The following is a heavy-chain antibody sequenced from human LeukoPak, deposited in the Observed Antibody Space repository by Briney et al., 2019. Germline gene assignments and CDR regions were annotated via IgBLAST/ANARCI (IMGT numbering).Heavy chain of an antibody. V-gene: IGHV3-23*01. CDR1: GFTFSSYA. J-gene: IGHJ4*02. CDR2: ISGSGGST. D-gene: IGHD3-22*01. CDR3: AKASYYYDSSGYYYGWYDY. Sequence: GGSLRLSCAASGFTFSSYAMSWVRQAPGKGLEWVSAISGSGGSTYYADSVKGRFTISRDNFKNTLYLQMNSLRAEDTAVYYCAKASYYYDSSGYYYGWYDYWGQGTLVTVSS.